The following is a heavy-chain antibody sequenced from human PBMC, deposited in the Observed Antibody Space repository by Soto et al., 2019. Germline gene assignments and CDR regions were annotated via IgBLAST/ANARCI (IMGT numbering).Heavy chain of an antibody. CDR3: AKVGWDTMTTVTRGYFQH. V-gene: IGHV3-23*01. D-gene: IGHD4-17*01. CDR2: ISGSDGGT. J-gene: IGHJ1*01. Sequence: EVQLLVSGGGLVQPGGSLRLSCTASGFTFSNYAMNWVRQAPGKGLEWVSTISGSDGGTYYADSVKGRFTISSDQSKNTLYLQMNSLRAEDTAVYYCAKVGWDTMTTVTRGYFQHWGQGTLVTVSS. CDR1: GFTFSNYA.